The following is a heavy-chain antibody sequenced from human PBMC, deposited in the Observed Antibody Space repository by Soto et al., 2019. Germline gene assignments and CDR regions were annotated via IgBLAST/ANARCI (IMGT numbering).Heavy chain of an antibody. Sequence: SETLSLTCAVSGGSISSSNWWSWVRQPPGKGLEWIGEIYHSGSTNYNPSLKSRVTISVDKSKNQFSLKLSSVTAADTAVYYCARVKTGAAAGDYYYYGMDVWGQGTTVTVSS. J-gene: IGHJ6*02. CDR2: IYHSGST. CDR3: ARVKTGAAAGDYYYYGMDV. D-gene: IGHD6-13*01. CDR1: GGSISSSNW. V-gene: IGHV4-4*02.